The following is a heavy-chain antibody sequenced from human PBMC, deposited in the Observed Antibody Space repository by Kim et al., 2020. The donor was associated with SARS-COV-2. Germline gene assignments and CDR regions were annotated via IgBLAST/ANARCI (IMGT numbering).Heavy chain of an antibody. Sequence: ASGKVSCKASGYTFTSYAMHWVRQAPGQRLEWMGWINAGNGNTKYSQKFQGRVTITMDTSASTAYMELSSLRAEDTAVYYCAGVGYCSGGSCYQFDYWGEGPLPTVSS. V-gene: IGHV1-3*01. CDR2: INAGNGNT. D-gene: IGHD2-15*01. CDR1: GYTFTSYA. J-gene: IGHJ4*02. CDR3: AGVGYCSGGSCYQFDY.